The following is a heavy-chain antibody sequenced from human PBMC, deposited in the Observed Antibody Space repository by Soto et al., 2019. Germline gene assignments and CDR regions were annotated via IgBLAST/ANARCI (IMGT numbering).Heavy chain of an antibody. CDR1: GGSISSGGYY. D-gene: IGHD2-21*02. V-gene: IGHV4-31*03. CDR2: IYYSGST. CDR3: AREPHIVVVTGMDV. J-gene: IGHJ6*02. Sequence: QVQLQESGPGLVKPSQTLSLTCTVSGGSISSGGYYWSWIRQHPGKGLEWIGYIYYSGSTYYNPSLKSRVTRSVDPSKNQFSLMLSSVTDADTAVYYCAREPHIVVVTGMDVWGQGTTVTVSS.